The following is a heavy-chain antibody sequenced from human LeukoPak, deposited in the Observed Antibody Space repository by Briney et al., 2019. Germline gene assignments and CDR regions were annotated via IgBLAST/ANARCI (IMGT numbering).Heavy chain of an antibody. CDR3: ARENSNSWYLDY. D-gene: IGHD6-13*01. CDR1: GGSITTYY. CDR2: IYNSEST. Sequence: KASETLSLTCTVSGGSITTYYWSSTRQPPGKGLGWIRYIYNSESTNCNPSLKSRVTISVATSKNQFSLKLSSVTAADTAVYYCARENSNSWYLDYWGQGTLVTVSS. J-gene: IGHJ4*02. V-gene: IGHV4-59*01.